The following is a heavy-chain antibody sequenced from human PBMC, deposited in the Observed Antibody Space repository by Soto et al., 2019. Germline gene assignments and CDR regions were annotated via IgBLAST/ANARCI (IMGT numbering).Heavy chain of an antibody. CDR1: GFTFDDYA. CDR2: ISWNSGSI. J-gene: IGHJ4*02. D-gene: IGHD6-19*01. V-gene: IGHV3-9*01. Sequence: EVQLVESGGGLVQPGRSLRLSCAASGFTFDDYAMHWVRQAPGKGLEWVSGISWNSGSIGYADSVKGRFTISRDNAKNSLYLQMNGLRAEDTALYYCAKDIIAVAGMGGGFDYWGQGTLVTVSS. CDR3: AKDIIAVAGMGGGFDY.